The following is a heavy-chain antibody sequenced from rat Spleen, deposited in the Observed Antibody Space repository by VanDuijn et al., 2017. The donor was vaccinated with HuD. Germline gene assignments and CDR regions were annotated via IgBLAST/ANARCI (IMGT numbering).Heavy chain of an antibody. CDR2: IWSGGGI. D-gene: IGHD5-1*01. V-gene: IGHV2-47*01. J-gene: IGHJ2*01. CDR1: GLSLTSNS. Sequence: QVQLKESGPGLVQPSQTLSLTCTVSGLSLTSNSVSWIRQSPGKGLEWMGIIWSGGGIDYNSAIKSRMSISRDTSKSQVLLKMNSLQTEDTAMYFCAVNWEADYWGQGVMVTVSS. CDR3: AVNWEADY.